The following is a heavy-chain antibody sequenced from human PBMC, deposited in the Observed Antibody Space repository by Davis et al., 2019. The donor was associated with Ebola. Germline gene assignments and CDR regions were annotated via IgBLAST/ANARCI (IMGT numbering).Heavy chain of an antibody. CDR3: ASQHCSGGSCYSRYYYYGMDV. D-gene: IGHD2-15*01. V-gene: IGHV1-46*01. J-gene: IGHJ6*02. CDR1: GYTFTGYY. Sequence: ASVKVSCKASGYTFTGYYMHWVRQAPGQGLEWMGIINPSGDYTSYAQKFQGRVTMTRDTSTSTVYMELSSLRSEDTAVYYCASQHCSGGSCYSRYYYYGMDVWGQGTTVTVSS. CDR2: INPSGDYT.